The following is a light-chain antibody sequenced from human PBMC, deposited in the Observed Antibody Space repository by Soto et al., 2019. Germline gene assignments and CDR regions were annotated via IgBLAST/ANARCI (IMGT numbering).Light chain of an antibody. V-gene: IGLV1-47*01. CDR3: ATWDDSLSALVV. CDR1: SSNIGSNY. CDR2: RNN. J-gene: IGLJ2*01. Sequence: QAVVTQPPSASGTPGQRVTISCSGSSSNIGSNYVYWYRQLPGTAPKLLIYRNNQRPSGVPDRFSGSKSGTSASLAISGLRSDDEADYYCATWDDSLSALVVFGGGTKLTVL.